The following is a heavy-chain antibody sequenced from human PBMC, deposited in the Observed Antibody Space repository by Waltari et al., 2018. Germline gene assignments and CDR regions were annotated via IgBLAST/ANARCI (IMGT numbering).Heavy chain of an antibody. V-gene: IGHV3-7*01. D-gene: IGHD6-13*01. CDR1: GFRFSYSW. J-gene: IGHJ4*02. Sequence: EVQLVESGGGLVQPGGSLRLSCATSGFRFSYSWMSWVRQAPGKGVGWLANIGYDGGGKDIVDSVKGRFTVSRDNAENSLFLHMNSLRVEDTAVYYCARENYNGAAGDYWGQGTLVTVSS. CDR2: IGYDGGGK. CDR3: ARENYNGAAGDY.